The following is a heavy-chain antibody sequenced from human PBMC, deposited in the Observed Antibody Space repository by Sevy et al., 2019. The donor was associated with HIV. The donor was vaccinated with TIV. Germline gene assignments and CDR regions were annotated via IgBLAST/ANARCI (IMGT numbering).Heavy chain of an antibody. CDR1: GFTFNKAW. Sequence: GRSLRLSCVASGFTFNKAWMSWVRQAPGKGLEWIGRIKSKTDGATRDLAAPVKGRIIISRDDSKNTLYLQISNLKIEDTGVYFCAAGVGASDFDYWGQGTLVTVSS. V-gene: IGHV3-15*01. J-gene: IGHJ4*02. CDR3: AAGVGASDFDY. D-gene: IGHD1-26*01. CDR2: IKSKTDGATR.